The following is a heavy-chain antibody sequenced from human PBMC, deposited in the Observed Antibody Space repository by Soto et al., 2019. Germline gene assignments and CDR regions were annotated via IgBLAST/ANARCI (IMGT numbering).Heavy chain of an antibody. CDR2: INGGTGNT. CDR1: GYSFTTYA. D-gene: IGHD5-12*01. V-gene: IGHV1-3*01. Sequence: ASVKVSCKASGYSFTTYALHWVRQAPGQRLEWIAWINGGTGNTKYSQNFQDRVTITRATTLSISVMELSSVTSEETAVYHCGRGKGLEENYYHNGMDVWG. J-gene: IGHJ6*02. CDR3: GRGKGLEENYYHNGMDV.